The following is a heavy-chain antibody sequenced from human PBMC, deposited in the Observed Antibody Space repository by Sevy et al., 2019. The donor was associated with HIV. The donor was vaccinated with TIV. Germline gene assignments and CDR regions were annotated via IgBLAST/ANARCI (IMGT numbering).Heavy chain of an antibody. CDR3: ARPYGSGSWEAFDI. V-gene: IGHV3-21*01. D-gene: IGHD3-10*01. CDR1: GFTFSTYT. Sequence: GGSLRLSCSASGFTFSTYTMNWVRQAPGKGLEWVSSISSSANYIYYADSLKGRFTTSRDNAKNSLYLQMNSLRAEDTAVYYCARPYGSGSWEAFDIWGQGTMVTVSS. J-gene: IGHJ3*02. CDR2: ISSSANYI.